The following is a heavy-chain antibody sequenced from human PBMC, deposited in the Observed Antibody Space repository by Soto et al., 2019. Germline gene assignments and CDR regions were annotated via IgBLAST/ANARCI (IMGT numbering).Heavy chain of an antibody. J-gene: IGHJ5*02. V-gene: IGHV4-31*03. CDR1: GGSISSGGYC. D-gene: IGHD2-8*01. CDR3: AREIYCTNGVCPNWFDP. Sequence: TQYLTCTVSGGSISSGGYCWSWIRQHPGKGLEWIGYIYYSGSTYYNPSLKSRVTISVDTSKNQFSLKLSSVTAADTAVYYCAREIYCTNGVCPNWFDPWGQGTLVTVSS. CDR2: IYYSGST.